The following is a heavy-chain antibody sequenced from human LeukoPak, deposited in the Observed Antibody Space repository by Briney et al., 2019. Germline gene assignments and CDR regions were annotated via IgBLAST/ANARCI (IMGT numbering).Heavy chain of an antibody. V-gene: IGHV1-2*02. CDR3: AREEDSGSYYKRPLLDY. Sequence: GASVKVSCKASGYTFTGYYMHWVRQAPGQGLEWMGWINPNSGGTNYAQKFQGRVTMTTDTSTSTAYMELRSLRSDDTAVYYCAREEDSGSYYKRPLLDYWGQGTLVTVSS. J-gene: IGHJ4*02. D-gene: IGHD3-10*01. CDR2: INPNSGGT. CDR1: GYTFTGYY.